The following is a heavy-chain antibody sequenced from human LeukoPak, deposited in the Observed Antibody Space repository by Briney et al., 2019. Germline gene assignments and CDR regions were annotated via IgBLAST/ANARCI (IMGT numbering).Heavy chain of an antibody. CDR3: ARGMGYYGSGSYSPRFDP. V-gene: IGHV4-31*03. Sequence: PSETLSLTCTVSGGSISSGGYFWSWIRQHPGKGLEWIGYIYYSGITYFNPSLRSRVTMSVDTSKNQFSLKLSSVTAADTAVYYCARGMGYYGSGSYSPRFDPWGQGTLVTVSS. D-gene: IGHD3-10*01. CDR1: GGSISSGGYF. J-gene: IGHJ5*02. CDR2: IYYSGIT.